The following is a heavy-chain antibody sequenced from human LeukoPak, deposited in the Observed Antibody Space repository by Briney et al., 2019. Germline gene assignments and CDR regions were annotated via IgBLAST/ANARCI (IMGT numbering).Heavy chain of an antibody. J-gene: IGHJ4*02. CDR3: ARVRRSGSYYKY. Sequence: GGSLRLSCAASGFPFSSYWMSWVRQAPGKGLEWVANIKQDGSEKYYVDSVKGRFTISRDNAKNSLYLQMDSLRAEDTAVYYCARVRRSGSYYKYWGQGTLVTVSS. CDR2: IKQDGSEK. D-gene: IGHD1-26*01. CDR1: GFPFSSYW. V-gene: IGHV3-7*01.